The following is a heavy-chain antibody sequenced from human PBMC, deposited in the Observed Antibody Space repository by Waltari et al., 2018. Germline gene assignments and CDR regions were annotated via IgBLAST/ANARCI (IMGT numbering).Heavy chain of an antibody. CDR3: AKDIGHGEQWLAIDY. D-gene: IGHD6-19*01. V-gene: IGHV3-9*01. CDR1: GFTFDDYA. J-gene: IGHJ4*02. Sequence: EVQLVESGGGLVQPGRSLSLSCAASGFTFDDYAMHWVRRAPGRGREWVSGISWNSGSIGYADSVQGRFTISRDNAKNSLYLQMNSLRAEDTALYYCAKDIGHGEQWLAIDYWGQGTLVTVSS. CDR2: ISWNSGSI.